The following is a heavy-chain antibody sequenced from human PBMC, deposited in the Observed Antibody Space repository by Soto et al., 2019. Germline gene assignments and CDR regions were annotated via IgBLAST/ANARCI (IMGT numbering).Heavy chain of an antibody. V-gene: IGHV1-18*04. CDR1: GYTFISYF. CDR3: ARDQRYYGSGYYYSDS. Sequence: ASVKVSCKASGYTFISYFISWVRQAPGQGLEWVGWMSAFTGKADYAQIFQDRVTMTTDTSTSTAYMELRSLRSDDTAVYYCARDQRYYGSGYYYSDSWGQGTLVTVSS. CDR2: MSAFTGKA. J-gene: IGHJ1*01. D-gene: IGHD3-10*01.